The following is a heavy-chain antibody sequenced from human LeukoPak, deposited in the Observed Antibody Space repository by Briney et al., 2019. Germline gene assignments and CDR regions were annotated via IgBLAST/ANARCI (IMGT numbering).Heavy chain of an antibody. CDR1: EFTFSSYA. CDR2: ISGSGGST. Sequence: PGGSLRLSCAASEFTFSSYAMQWVRQAPGKGPEWVSGISGSGGSTYYADSVKGRFTISRDNSKNTLYLQMNSLRAEDTAVYYCAIHPIKQQLVLVDYWGQGTLVTVSS. V-gene: IGHV3-23*01. D-gene: IGHD6-13*01. J-gene: IGHJ4*02. CDR3: AIHPIKQQLVLVDY.